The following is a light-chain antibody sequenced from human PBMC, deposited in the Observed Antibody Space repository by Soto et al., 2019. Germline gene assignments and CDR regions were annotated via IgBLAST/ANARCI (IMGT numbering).Light chain of an antibody. CDR3: QQYLTSPKT. CDR2: GAS. Sequence: ENVLPQSPATLSFSPLERATLSSRGSQSISIHDLTGYHQRHGQAPRLLIYGASRRAHGSPERFSGSGSVTDFTRTISRLEPEDFAVYYGQQYLTSPKTFGQGTKVDIK. J-gene: IGKJ1*01. V-gene: IGKV3-20*01. CDR1: QSISIHD.